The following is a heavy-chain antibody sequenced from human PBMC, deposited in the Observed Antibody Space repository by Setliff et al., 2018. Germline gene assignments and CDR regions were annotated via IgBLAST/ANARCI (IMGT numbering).Heavy chain of an antibody. V-gene: IGHV3-23*03. D-gene: IGHD2-8*01. CDR3: AKERVNDGVWDFDS. J-gene: IGHJ4*02. CDR1: GGSFSGYS. CDR2: IKSEGSNT. Sequence: TSETLSLTCDVYGGSFSGYSWSWIRQPPGKGLEWVSYIKSEGSNTHYADSVKGRFTISRENSKSSVYLQMNNLRVEDTAIYYCAKERVNDGVWDFDSWGQGTLVTVSS.